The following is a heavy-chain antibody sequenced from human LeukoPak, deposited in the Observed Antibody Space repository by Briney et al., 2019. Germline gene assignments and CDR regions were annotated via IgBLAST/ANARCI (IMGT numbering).Heavy chain of an antibody. CDR3: ARGQVQLWLRY. Sequence: SETLSLTCAVYGGSFGGYYWSWIRQPPGKGLEWIGEINHSGSTNYNPSLKSRVTISVDTSKNQFSLKLSSVTAADTAVYYCARGQVQLWLRYWGQGTLVTVSS. CDR1: GGSFGGYY. V-gene: IGHV4-34*01. D-gene: IGHD5-18*01. CDR2: INHSGST. J-gene: IGHJ4*02.